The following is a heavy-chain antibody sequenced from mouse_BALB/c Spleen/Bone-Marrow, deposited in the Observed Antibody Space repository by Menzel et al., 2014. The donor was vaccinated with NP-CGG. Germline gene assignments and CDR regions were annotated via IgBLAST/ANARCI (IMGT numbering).Heavy chain of an antibody. CDR3: ARFYYYGSSYYFDY. D-gene: IGHD1-1*01. CDR1: GYTFSSYW. CDR2: ILPGSGST. Sequence: QVTLKVCGAELMKPGASVKISCKATGYTFSSYWIEWVKQRPGHGLEWIGEILPGSGSTNYNEKFKGKATFTADTSSNTAYMQLSSLTSEDSAVYYCARFYYYGSSYYFDYWGRGTTLTVSS. V-gene: IGHV1-9*01. J-gene: IGHJ2*01.